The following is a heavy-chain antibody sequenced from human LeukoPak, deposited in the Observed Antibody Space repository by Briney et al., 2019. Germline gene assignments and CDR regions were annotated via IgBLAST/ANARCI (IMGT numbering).Heavy chain of an antibody. J-gene: IGHJ5*02. CDR3: ARDYGA. D-gene: IGHD4/OR15-4a*01. V-gene: IGHV3-74*01. Sequence: PGGSLRLSCAASGFTFSRYWMHWGRQDPGKGLVWVSRINSDGYSTTYADSVKGRFTISRDNAKNTLYLQMNSLRADDTAVYYCARDYGAWGQGTLVTVSP. CDR1: GFTFSRYW. CDR2: INSDGYST.